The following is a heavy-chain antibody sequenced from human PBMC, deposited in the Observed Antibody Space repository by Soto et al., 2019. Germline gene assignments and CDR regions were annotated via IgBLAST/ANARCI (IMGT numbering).Heavy chain of an antibody. CDR2: IKSKTDGGTT. J-gene: IGHJ4*02. CDR1: GFTFSNAW. D-gene: IGHD1-26*01. CDR3: TTVHVGRWDY. V-gene: IGHV3-15*01. Sequence: PRGPQRHPCAASGFTFSNAWMSWIRQAPGKGLEWVGRIKSKTDGGTTDYAAPVKGRFTISRDDSKNTLYLQMNSLKTEDTAVYYCTTVHVGRWDYWGQGTLVTVSS.